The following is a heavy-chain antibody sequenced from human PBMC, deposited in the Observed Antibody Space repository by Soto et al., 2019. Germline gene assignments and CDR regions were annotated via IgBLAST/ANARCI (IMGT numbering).Heavy chain of an antibody. CDR1: GYTFTSHT. Sequence: QVQLVQSGAEVKEPGASVRVSCKTSGYTFTSHTLHWARQAPGQGLEWMGWIRVAQNSPRYAQRFQGRVTFSTDTSATTGYKELSDLTREDTAIYYCAREPEDGVPGDYWGQGTLVAVSS. V-gene: IGHV1-3*01. J-gene: IGHJ4*02. D-gene: IGHD2-8*01. CDR3: AREPEDGVPGDY. CDR2: IRVAQNSP.